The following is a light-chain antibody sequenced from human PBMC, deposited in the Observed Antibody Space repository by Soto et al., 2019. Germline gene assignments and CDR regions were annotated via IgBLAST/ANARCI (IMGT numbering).Light chain of an antibody. CDR1: SSDVGGYNY. V-gene: IGLV2-14*01. J-gene: IGLJ2*01. CDR2: DVS. Sequence: QSALTQPASVSGSPGQSITISCTGTSSDVGGYNYVSWYQQHPGKAPKLMIYDVSNRPSGVSNRFSGSKSGNTASLTISGLQAEDEADHYCSSYTSSSTNVVFGGGTKVTVL. CDR3: SSYTSSSTNVV.